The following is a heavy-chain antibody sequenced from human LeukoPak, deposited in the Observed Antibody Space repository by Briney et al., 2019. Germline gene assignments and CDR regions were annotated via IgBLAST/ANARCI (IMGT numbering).Heavy chain of an antibody. CDR2: ISSSSSYI. CDR1: RFTFSSYS. D-gene: IGHD2-15*01. V-gene: IGHV3-21*01. J-gene: IGHJ4*02. Sequence: GGSLRLSCGASRFTFSSYSMNWVRQAPGKGLEWISSISSSSSYIYYADSVKGRFTISRDNAKNSLYLQMNSLRAEDTAAYYCARDHCSGGSCYNTYWGQGTLVTVSS. CDR3: ARDHCSGGSCYNTY.